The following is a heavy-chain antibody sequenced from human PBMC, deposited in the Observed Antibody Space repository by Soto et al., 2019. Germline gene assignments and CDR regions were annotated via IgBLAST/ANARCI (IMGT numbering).Heavy chain of an antibody. D-gene: IGHD1-1*01. Sequence: GSLRLSCAASGSTFSSYAMSWVRQAPGKGLEWVSSISGSGGGTYYADSVKGRFTFSRDNSKNTLYLQMNSLRAEDTAVYYCAKFGMATTKRSPPYYIDYWGQGALVTVSS. J-gene: IGHJ4*02. CDR3: AKFGMATTKRSPPYYIDY. V-gene: IGHV3-23*01. CDR1: GSTFSSYA. CDR2: ISGSGGGT.